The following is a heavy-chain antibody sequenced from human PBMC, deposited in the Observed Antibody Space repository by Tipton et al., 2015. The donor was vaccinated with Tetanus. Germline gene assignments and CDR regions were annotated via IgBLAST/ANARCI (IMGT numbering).Heavy chain of an antibody. J-gene: IGHJ4*02. Sequence: TLSLTCTVSGGSISGHYWNWIRQPPGKGLEWIGFIYSSGSTNYNPSLKSRVTISVDTSKNQFSLKMSSMTAADTAVYYRARVPLSLYYGLDYWGQGTRVTVSS. CDR1: GGSISGHY. V-gene: IGHV4-59*11. D-gene: IGHD3-16*02. CDR2: IYSSGST. CDR3: ARVPLSLYYGLDY.